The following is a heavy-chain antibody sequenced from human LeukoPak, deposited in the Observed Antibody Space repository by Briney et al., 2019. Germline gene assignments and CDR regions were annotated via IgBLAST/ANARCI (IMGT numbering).Heavy chain of an antibody. D-gene: IGHD6-19*01. Sequence: SETLSLTCTISGGSVSDYYWSWIRQSPGKGLEWIGYIYHTGSTSYSPSLKSRVTISADTSQNQFSLKLSSVTAADTAVYYCARDLGARQWPGREGAFDIWGQGTMVTVSS. CDR1: GGSVSDYY. CDR3: ARDLGARQWPGREGAFDI. J-gene: IGHJ3*02. V-gene: IGHV4-59*02. CDR2: IYHTGST.